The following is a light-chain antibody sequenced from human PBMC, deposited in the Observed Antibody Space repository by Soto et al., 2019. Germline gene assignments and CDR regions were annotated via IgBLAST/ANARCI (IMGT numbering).Light chain of an antibody. J-gene: IGKJ5*01. CDR1: QSISTY. CDR3: QQSYSTPPIT. Sequence: DIQLNQSPYPLSSSVGYIFSTTSLQSQSISTYLNWYQQKPGKAPKVLIYAASNLQSGVPPRFSGSGSGTDFTLTISSLQPEDFATYYCQQSYSTPPITFGQGTRLE. CDR2: AAS. V-gene: IGKV1-39*01.